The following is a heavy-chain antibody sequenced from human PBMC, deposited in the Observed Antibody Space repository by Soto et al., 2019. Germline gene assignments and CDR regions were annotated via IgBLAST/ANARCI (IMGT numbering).Heavy chain of an antibody. CDR2: ISAHHGNT. J-gene: IGHJ4*02. V-gene: IGHV1-18*01. CDR3: ARGRYGDY. D-gene: IGHD4-17*01. CDR1: GYIFTSYG. Sequence: QAHLVQSGPEVKKPGASVKVSCKGSGYIFTSYGIAWVRQAPGQGLEWMGWISAHHGNTEYAQKFQGRVTVTRDTSTSTAYLELRSLRSDDTALYYCARGRYGDYWGQGALVTVSS.